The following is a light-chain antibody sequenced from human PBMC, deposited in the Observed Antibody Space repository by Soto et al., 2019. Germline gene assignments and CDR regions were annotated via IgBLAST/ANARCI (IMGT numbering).Light chain of an antibody. Sequence: EIVLTQSPGTLSLSPGERATLYFSASQSVSSSFLAWYQQKPGQAPRLLIYGVSIRATGIPDRFAGSGSGPDFTLTISRLEPEDFAVYYCHQYGVSPKTFGQGTKVDIK. J-gene: IGKJ1*01. CDR1: QSVSSSF. CDR2: GVS. V-gene: IGKV3-20*01. CDR3: HQYGVSPKT.